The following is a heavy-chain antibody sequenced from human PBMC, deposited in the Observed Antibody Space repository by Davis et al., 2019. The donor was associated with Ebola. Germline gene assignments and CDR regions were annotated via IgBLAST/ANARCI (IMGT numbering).Heavy chain of an antibody. CDR1: GYTFTGYY. V-gene: IGHV1-46*01. Sequence: AASVKVSCKASGYTFTGYYMHWVRQAPGQGLEWMGWINPNSGSTSYAQKFQGRVTMTRDTSTSTVYMELSSLRSEDTAVYYCARAGLLWFGELLFPNWFDPWGQGTLVTVSS. CDR2: INPNSGST. D-gene: IGHD3-10*01. J-gene: IGHJ5*02. CDR3: ARAGLLWFGELLFPNWFDP.